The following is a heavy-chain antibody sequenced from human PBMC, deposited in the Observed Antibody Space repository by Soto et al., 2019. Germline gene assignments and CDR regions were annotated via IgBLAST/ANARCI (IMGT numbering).Heavy chain of an antibody. J-gene: IGHJ4*02. CDR1: GYRFNSYS. CDR3: ARGPGGSDAPGDY. CDR2: INAGNGNT. V-gene: IGHV1-3*01. D-gene: IGHD5-12*01. Sequence: SVKVTCKASGYRFNSYSLHSLRQAPGQRLEWMGWINAGNGNTKYSQKFQGRVTITRDTSASTAYMELSSLRSEDTAVYYCARGPGGSDAPGDYWGQGTLVTVSS.